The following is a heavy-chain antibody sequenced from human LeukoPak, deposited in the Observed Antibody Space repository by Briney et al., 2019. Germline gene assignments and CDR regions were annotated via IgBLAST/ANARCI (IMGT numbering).Heavy chain of an antibody. Sequence: GGSLRLSCAASGFTVSSNYMSWVRQAPGKGLEWVSVIYSGGSTYYADSVKGRFTISRDNSKNTLYLQMNSLRAEDTAVYYCARDLGSGYDSNFDYWGQGTLVTVSS. CDR3: ARDLGSGYDSNFDY. D-gene: IGHD5-12*01. CDR2: IYSGGST. J-gene: IGHJ4*02. V-gene: IGHV3-66*01. CDR1: GFTVSSNY.